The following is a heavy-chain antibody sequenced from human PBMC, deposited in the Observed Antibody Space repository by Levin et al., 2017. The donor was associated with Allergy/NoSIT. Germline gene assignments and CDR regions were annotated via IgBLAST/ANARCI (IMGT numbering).Heavy chain of an antibody. J-gene: IGHJ4*02. Sequence: PSETLSLTCTVSGGSISSSSYYWGWIRQPPGKGLEWIGSIYYSGSTYYNPSLKSRVTISVDTSKNQFSLKLSSVTAADTAVYYCARTNASGYSSGWYAYWGQGTLVTVSS. CDR3: ARTNASGYSSGWYAY. V-gene: IGHV4-39*01. D-gene: IGHD6-19*01. CDR1: GGSISSSSYY. CDR2: IYYSGST.